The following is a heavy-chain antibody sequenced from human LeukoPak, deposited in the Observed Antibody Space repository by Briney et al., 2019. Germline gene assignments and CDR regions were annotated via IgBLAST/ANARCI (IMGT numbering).Heavy chain of an antibody. Sequence: ASVKVSCMASGYTFTGYYMHWVRQAPGQGLEWMGWINPNSGGTNYAQKFQGRVTMTRDTSISTAYMELSRLRSDDTAVYYCARGVGIVVVPAATQVDYWGQGTLVTVSS. CDR2: INPNSGGT. CDR1: GYTFTGYY. D-gene: IGHD2-2*01. V-gene: IGHV1-2*02. J-gene: IGHJ4*02. CDR3: ARGVGIVVVPAATQVDY.